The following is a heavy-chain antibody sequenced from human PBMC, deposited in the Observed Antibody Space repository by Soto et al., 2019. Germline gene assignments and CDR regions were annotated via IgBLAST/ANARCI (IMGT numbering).Heavy chain of an antibody. Sequence: ASVKVSCKASGYTFTSYGISWVRQAPGQGLEWMGWISAYNGNTNYAQKLQGRVTMTTDTSTSTAYMELRSLRSDDTAVYYCARGCRDTYQLLCGKNDYWGQGTLVTVSS. V-gene: IGHV1-18*01. CDR1: GYTFTSYG. J-gene: IGHJ4*02. CDR2: ISAYNGNT. CDR3: ARGCRDTYQLLCGKNDY. D-gene: IGHD2-2*01.